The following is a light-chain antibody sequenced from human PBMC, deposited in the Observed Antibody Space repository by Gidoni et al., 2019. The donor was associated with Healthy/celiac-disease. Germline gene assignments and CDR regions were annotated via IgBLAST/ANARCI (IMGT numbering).Light chain of an antibody. CDR2: EVS. J-gene: IGLJ2*01. CDR3: SSYTSSPVV. Sequence: QSALTQPASVSGSPGQSITISCTGTSSDVGGYNYVSWYQQHPGKAPKLMIYEVSNRPSGVSNRFSGSTSGNTASLTISGLQAEDEADYYCSSYTSSPVVFGGGTKLTVL. V-gene: IGLV2-14*01. CDR1: SSDVGGYNY.